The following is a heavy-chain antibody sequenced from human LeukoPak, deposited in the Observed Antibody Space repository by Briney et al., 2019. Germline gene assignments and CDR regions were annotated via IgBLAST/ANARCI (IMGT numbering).Heavy chain of an antibody. J-gene: IGHJ3*02. CDR2: IYPGDSYT. V-gene: IGHV5-51*01. CDR3: ARRSGSDALDI. Sequence: GESLKVSCKGSGYSFTSYWIAWVRQMPGKGLEWMGIIYPGDSYTTYSPSFQGQVTISADKSISTAYLQWRSLKASDTAMYYCARRSGSDALDIWGQGTMVAVSS. CDR1: GYSFTSYW. D-gene: IGHD3-10*01.